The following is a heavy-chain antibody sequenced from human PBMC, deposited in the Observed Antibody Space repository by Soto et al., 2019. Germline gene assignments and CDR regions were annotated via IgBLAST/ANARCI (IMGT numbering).Heavy chain of an antibody. CDR2: MSIGYEKT. Sequence: DVQVLESGGGLVQPGGSLRLSCAASGFIFSDYSMAWVRQTPEKGLEWISGMSIGYEKTFYRDSVQGRFTVSRDSSKNTGDPQMHSLRVEHTAVYYCVRWSGYGDLWGQGTLVSVSS. D-gene: IGHD5-12*01. CDR1: GFIFSDYS. CDR3: VRWSGYGDL. V-gene: IGHV3-23*01. J-gene: IGHJ4*02.